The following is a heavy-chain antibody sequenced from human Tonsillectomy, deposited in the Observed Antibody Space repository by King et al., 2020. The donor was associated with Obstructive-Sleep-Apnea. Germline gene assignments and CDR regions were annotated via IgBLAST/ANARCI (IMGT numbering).Heavy chain of an antibody. CDR2: ISYDGNKD. D-gene: IGHD4-17*01. V-gene: IGHV3-30*18. CDR1: GFTFSSYG. J-gene: IGHJ4*02. CDR3: AKAWTVTTLQCACDY. Sequence: VQLVESGVVVVQPGRSLRLSCAASGFTFSSYGMHWVRQAPGKGMEWVAGISYDGNKDYYADSVNGRFTISSDNSKNTLYLQMNSLRPEDTAVYYCAKAWTVTTLQCACDYWGQGTLVTVSS.